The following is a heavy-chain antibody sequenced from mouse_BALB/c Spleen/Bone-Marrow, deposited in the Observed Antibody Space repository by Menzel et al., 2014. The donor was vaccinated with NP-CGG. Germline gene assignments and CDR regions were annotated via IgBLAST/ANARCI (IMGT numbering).Heavy chain of an antibody. J-gene: IGHJ4*01. Sequence: VQLVESGLGLVAPSQSLSITCTVSGFSLXGFGINWIRQPPGKGLEWLGMIWGDGTTDYNSALKSRLSIKKDNSKSQVFLKMNSLQAGDTARYYCAREKYGNYYAMDYWGQGTSVTVSS. CDR1: GFSLXGFG. CDR2: IWGDGTT. CDR3: AREKYGNYYAMDY. V-gene: IGHV2-6-7*01. D-gene: IGHD2-10*02.